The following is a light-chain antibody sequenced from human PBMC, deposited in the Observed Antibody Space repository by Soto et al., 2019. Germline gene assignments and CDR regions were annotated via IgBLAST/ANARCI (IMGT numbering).Light chain of an antibody. J-gene: IGLJ1*01. CDR3: QSADSSGTYLYV. CDR2: KDS. V-gene: IGLV3-25*03. CDR1: VLSDQY. Sequence: SYELTQPPSVSVSPGQTARITCSGDVLSDQYGYWYQQKPGQAPVLVMYKDSERPSGITERFSGSSSGTTVTLTISGVQAEDEAEYYCQSADSSGTYLYVFGTGTKVTVL.